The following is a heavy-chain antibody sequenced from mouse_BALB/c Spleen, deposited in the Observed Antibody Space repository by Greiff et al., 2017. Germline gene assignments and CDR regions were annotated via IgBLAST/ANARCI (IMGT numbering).Heavy chain of an antibody. CDR1: GYSITSGYY. D-gene: IGHD2-3*01. CDR2: ISYDGSN. J-gene: IGHJ4*01. Sequence: EVKLEESGPGLVKPSQSLSLTCSVTGYSITSGYYWNWIRQFPGNKLEWMGYISYDGSNNYNPSLKNRISITRDTSKNQFFLKLNSVTTEDTATYYCARGGDGYYGMDYWGQGTSVTVSS. CDR3: ARGGDGYYGMDY. V-gene: IGHV3-6*02.